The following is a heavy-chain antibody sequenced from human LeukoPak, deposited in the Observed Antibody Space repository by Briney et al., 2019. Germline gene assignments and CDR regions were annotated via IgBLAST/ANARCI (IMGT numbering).Heavy chain of an antibody. CDR1: GFTFSSYA. CDR3: AGDLTGYYFPPFDY. Sequence: PGGSLRLSCAASGFTFSSYAMSWVRQAPGKGLEWVSAISGSGGSTYYADSVKGRFTISRDNSKNTLYLQMNSLRAGDTAVYYRAGDLTGYYFPPFDYWGQGTLVTVSS. D-gene: IGHD3-9*01. V-gene: IGHV3-23*01. J-gene: IGHJ4*02. CDR2: ISGSGGST.